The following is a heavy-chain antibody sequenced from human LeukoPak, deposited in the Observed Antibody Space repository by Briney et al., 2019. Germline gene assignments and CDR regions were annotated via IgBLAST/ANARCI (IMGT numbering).Heavy chain of an antibody. CDR3: AGSNWNIFDY. D-gene: IGHD1/OR15-1a*01. CDR1: GFIFSNYW. CDR2: IKHDGSEK. V-gene: IGHV3-7*05. Sequence: GGSLRLSCAASGFIFSNYWMSWVRQAPGKGLEWVANIKHDGSEKYYVDSVKGRFTISRDNAENSLYLQMNSLRVEDTAVYYCAGSNWNIFDYWGQGTLVTVSS. J-gene: IGHJ4*02.